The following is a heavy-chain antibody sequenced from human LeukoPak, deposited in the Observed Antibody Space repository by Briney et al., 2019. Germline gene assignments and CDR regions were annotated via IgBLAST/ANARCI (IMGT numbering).Heavy chain of an antibody. J-gene: IGHJ6*03. CDR3: ARARRDGYNFAFYYYYYYMDV. D-gene: IGHD5-24*01. CDR1: GGSISSYY. Sequence: PSETLSLTCTVSGGSISSYYWSWIRQPAGKGLQWIGRMYTSGSTNYNPSLKSRVTISVDTSKNQFSLKLSSVTAADTAVYYCARARRDGYNFAFYYYYYYMDVWGKGTTVTVSS. V-gene: IGHV4-4*07. CDR2: MYTSGST.